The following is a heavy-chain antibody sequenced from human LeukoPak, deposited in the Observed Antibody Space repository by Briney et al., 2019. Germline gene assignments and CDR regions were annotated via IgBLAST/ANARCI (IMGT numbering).Heavy chain of an antibody. CDR2: IYSPGTT. V-gene: IGHV4-4*09. D-gene: IGHD3-9*01. CDR1: GGSINNYG. J-gene: IGHJ4*02. CDR3: ARYNSLNRDFTALDF. Sequence: KTSETLSLTCSVSGGSINNYGGAWIRQPPGRGLELLGFIYSPGTTLHNPSFKSRVTLSVDTSKNQFSLKLSSVTAADTAIYYCARYNSLNRDFTALDFWGQGILVTVSS.